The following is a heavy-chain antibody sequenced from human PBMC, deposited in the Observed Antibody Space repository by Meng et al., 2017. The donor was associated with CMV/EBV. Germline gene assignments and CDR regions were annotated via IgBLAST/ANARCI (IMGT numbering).Heavy chain of an antibody. CDR2: INHSGST. Sequence: SETLSLTCAVYGGSFSGYYWSWIRQPPGKGLEWIGEINHSGSTNYNPSLKSRVTISVDTSKNQFSLKLSPVTAADTAVYYCARGEWSRGQYQLQIARYYYYGMDVWGQGTTVTVSS. V-gene: IGHV4-34*01. CDR1: GGSFSGYY. J-gene: IGHJ6*02. D-gene: IGHD2-2*01. CDR3: ARGEWSRGQYQLQIARYYYYGMDV.